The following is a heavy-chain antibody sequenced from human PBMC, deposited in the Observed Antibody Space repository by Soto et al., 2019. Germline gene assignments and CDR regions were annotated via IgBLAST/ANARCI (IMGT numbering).Heavy chain of an antibody. CDR3: AKDLSYYDSSGYFDY. V-gene: IGHV3-30*18. CDR2: ISYDGSNK. CDR1: GFTVSSYA. D-gene: IGHD3-22*01. Sequence: GGSLRLSCAASGFTVSSYAMHWVRQAPGKGLEWVAVISYDGSNKYYVDSVKGRFTISRDNSKNTLYLQMNSLRAEDTAVYYCAKDLSYYDSSGYFDYWGQGTLVTVSS. J-gene: IGHJ4*02.